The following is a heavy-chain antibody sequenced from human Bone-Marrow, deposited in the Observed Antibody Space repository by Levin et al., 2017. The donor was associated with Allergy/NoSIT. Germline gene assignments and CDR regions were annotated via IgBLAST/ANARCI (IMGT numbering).Heavy chain of an antibody. CDR3: ARPYSGSSEPQDAFDI. CDR2: ISYDGSNK. Sequence: GESLKISCAASGFTFSSYAMHWVRQAPGKGLEWVAVISYDGSNKYYADSVKGRFTISRDNSKNTLYLQMNSLRAEDTAVYYCARPYSGSSEPQDAFDIWGQGTMVTVSS. D-gene: IGHD1-26*01. V-gene: IGHV3-30-3*01. J-gene: IGHJ3*02. CDR1: GFTFSSYA.